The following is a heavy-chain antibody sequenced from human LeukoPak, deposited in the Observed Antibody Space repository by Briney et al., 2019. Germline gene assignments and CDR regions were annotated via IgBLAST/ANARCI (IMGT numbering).Heavy chain of an antibody. D-gene: IGHD3-10*01. J-gene: IGHJ4*02. CDR2: ISYDGSNK. V-gene: IGHV3-30-3*02. Sequence: GGSLRLSCAASGFTFSSYAMHWVRQAPGKGLEWVAVISYDGSNKYYADSVKGRFTISRDNSKNTLYLQMNSLRAEDTAIYYCAKLWTGSYPRYFDYWGQGTLVTVSS. CDR1: GFTFSSYA. CDR3: AKLWTGSYPRYFDY.